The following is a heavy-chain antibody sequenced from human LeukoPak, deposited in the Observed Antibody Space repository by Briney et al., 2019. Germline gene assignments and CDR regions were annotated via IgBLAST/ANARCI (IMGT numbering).Heavy chain of an antibody. CDR1: GGSISTGDYY. CDR3: TRDLSSAWFYY. V-gene: IGHV4-30-4*01. D-gene: IGHD6-13*01. CDR2: IYYSGST. Sequence: PSETLSLTCTVSGGSISTGDYYWSWIRQPPGKGLEWIGYIYYSGSTHYNPSLKSRVTISVDTSKIQFSLKVSSVTAADTAVYYCTRDLSSAWFYYWGQGTLVTVSS. J-gene: IGHJ4*02.